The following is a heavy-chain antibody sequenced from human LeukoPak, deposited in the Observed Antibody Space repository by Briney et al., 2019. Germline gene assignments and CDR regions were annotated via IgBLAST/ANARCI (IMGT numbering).Heavy chain of an antibody. J-gene: IGHJ6*02. Sequence: GASVKVSWKVSGYTLTELSMHRVRQAPGKGLEWMGGFDPEDGETIYAQKFQGRVTMTVDTSTDTAYMELSSLRSEDTAVYYCATAVLRFLEWKQATDYGMDVWGQGTTVTVSS. CDR3: ATAVLRFLEWKQATDYGMDV. D-gene: IGHD3-3*01. CDR2: FDPEDGET. CDR1: GYTLTELS. V-gene: IGHV1-24*01.